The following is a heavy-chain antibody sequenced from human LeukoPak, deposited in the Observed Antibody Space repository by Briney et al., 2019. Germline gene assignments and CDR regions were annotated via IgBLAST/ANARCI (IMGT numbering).Heavy chain of an antibody. CDR1: GGSISSSSCY. D-gene: IGHD2-8*01. J-gene: IGHJ4*02. CDR3: ARLMLRYFDY. Sequence: SETLSLTCIVSGGSISSSSCYWGWIRQPPGKGLEWIGSIHYSGSTYYNPSLKSRVTMSVDTSKNQFSLKLSSVTAADTAVYYCARLMLRYFDYWGQGTLVTVSS. V-gene: IGHV4-39*01. CDR2: IHYSGST.